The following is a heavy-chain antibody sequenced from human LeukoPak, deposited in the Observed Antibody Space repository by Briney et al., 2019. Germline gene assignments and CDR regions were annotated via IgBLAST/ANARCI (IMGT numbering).Heavy chain of an antibody. CDR2: ISSSSSCI. CDR3: ARDRGTRYCSGGSCYSSRRFDP. Sequence: GGSLRLSCAASGFTFSSYSMNWVRQAPGKGLEWVSSISSSSSCIYYADSVKGRFTISRDNAKNSLYLQMNSLRAEDTAVYYCARDRGTRYCSGGSCYSSRRFDPWGQRTLVTVSS. D-gene: IGHD2-15*01. CDR1: GFTFSSYS. V-gene: IGHV3-21*01. J-gene: IGHJ5*02.